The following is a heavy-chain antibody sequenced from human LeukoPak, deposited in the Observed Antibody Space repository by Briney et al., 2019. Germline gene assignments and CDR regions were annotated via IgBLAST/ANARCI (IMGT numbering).Heavy chain of an antibody. V-gene: IGHV4-34*01. CDR3: ARRPGVNCSSTSCHFDY. J-gene: IGHJ4*02. CDR2: INHSGST. CDR1: GGSFSGYY. D-gene: IGHD2-2*01. Sequence: SETLSLTCAVYGGSFSGYYWSWIRQPPGKGLEWIGEINHSGSTNYNPSLKSRVTISVDTSKNQFSLKLSSVTAADTAVYYCARRPGVNCSSTSCHFDYWGQGTLVTVSS.